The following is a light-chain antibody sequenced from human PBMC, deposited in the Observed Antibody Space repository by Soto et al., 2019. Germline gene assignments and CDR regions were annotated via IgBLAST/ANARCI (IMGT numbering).Light chain of an antibody. CDR3: QQYNSYSWA. CDR1: QSIGRW. V-gene: IGKV1-5*01. J-gene: IGKJ2*01. Sequence: DIQMTQSPSTLSASVGDRVTITCRASQSIGRWLARYQQKPGKAPNLLIYDASTLESGVPSRFSGSGSGTEFTLTISSLQPDDFGSYYCQQYNSYSWAFGQGTLLESK. CDR2: DAS.